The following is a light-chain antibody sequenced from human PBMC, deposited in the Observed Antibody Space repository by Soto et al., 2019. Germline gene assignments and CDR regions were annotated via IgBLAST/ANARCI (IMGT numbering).Light chain of an antibody. CDR1: SSDVGGYNY. CDR2: DVT. CDR3: SSYAGRYTYV. J-gene: IGLJ1*01. V-gene: IGLV2-11*01. Sequence: QPALTQPRSVSVSPGQSVSIFCTGTSSDVGGYNYVSWYQQHPGKAPKVMIYDVTKRPPGVPDRFSGSKSGNTASLTISGLQSEDEADYYCSSYAGRYTYVFGTGTKVTVL.